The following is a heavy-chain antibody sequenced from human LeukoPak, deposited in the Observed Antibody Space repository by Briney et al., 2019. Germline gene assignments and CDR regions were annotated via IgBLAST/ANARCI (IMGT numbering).Heavy chain of an antibody. J-gene: IGHJ6*02. CDR3: ARDYFTSYYYYGMDV. V-gene: IGHV4-59*01. CDR1: GGSISNYY. Sequence: SETLSLTCAVSGGSISNYYLNWIRQPPGKGLEWIGYINYSGSTNYNPSLKSRVTIPIDTSKNQFSLKLSSVTAADTAVYYCARDYFTSYYYYGMDVWGQGTTVTVSS. CDR2: INYSGST. D-gene: IGHD2/OR15-2a*01.